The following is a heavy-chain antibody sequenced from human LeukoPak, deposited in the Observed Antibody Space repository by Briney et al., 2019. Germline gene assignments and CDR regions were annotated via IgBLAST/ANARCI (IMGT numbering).Heavy chain of an antibody. V-gene: IGHV1-2*02. CDR1: GHIFSDYY. D-gene: IGHD2-21*02. Sequence: ASVKVSCKASGHIFSDYYMHWVRQAPGKGREWMGWMNVDSGGTKYAQKFQGRVTMTRDTSVSTAFMDLTRLTSDDTAVYYCARDSKVTGTSFDSWGQGTLVTVSS. CDR2: MNVDSGGT. CDR3: ARDSKVTGTSFDS. J-gene: IGHJ4*02.